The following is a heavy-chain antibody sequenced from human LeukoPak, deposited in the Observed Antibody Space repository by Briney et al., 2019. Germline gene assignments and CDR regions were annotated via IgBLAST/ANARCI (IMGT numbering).Heavy chain of an antibody. J-gene: IGHJ4*02. CDR1: GFTFDDYA. CDR2: ISWNSGSI. CDR3: ARVEGIAVAGSGY. D-gene: IGHD6-19*01. Sequence: GGSLRLSRAASGFTFDDYAMHWVRQAPGKGLEWVSGISWNSGSIGYADSVKGRFTISRDNAKNSLYLQMNSLRAEDTAVYYCARVEGIAVAGSGYWGQGTLVTVSS. V-gene: IGHV3-9*01.